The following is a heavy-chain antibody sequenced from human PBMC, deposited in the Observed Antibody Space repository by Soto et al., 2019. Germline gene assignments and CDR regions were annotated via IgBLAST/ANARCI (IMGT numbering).Heavy chain of an antibody. CDR2: INHFGSP. CDR1: NGSFMGYY. D-gene: IGHD3-3*01. CDR3: ASLNGGRFLDKGDY. V-gene: IGHV4-34*01. J-gene: IGHJ4*02. Sequence: SETLSLTCGVYNGSFMGYYWTWVRQPPGRGLEWIGEINHFGSPNYNPSLKSRVAISIDTSKHQFSLSLRSLTAADTAVYYCASLNGGRFLDKGDYWGQGILVTVSS.